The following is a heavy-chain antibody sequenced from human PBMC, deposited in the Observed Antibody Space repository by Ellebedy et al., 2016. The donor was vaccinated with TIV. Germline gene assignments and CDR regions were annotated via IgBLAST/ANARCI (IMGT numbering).Heavy chain of an antibody. J-gene: IGHJ3*02. CDR2: IYSGGST. D-gene: IGHD5-18*01. V-gene: IGHV3-66*01. Sequence: GGSLRLSCAASGFTVSSNYMSWVRQAPGKGLEWVSVIYSGGSTYYADSVKGRFTISRDNSKNTLYLQMNSLRAEDTAVYYCASLRGYNYGINPSGAFDIWGLGTMVAVSS. CDR3: ASLRGYNYGINPSGAFDI. CDR1: GFTVSSNY.